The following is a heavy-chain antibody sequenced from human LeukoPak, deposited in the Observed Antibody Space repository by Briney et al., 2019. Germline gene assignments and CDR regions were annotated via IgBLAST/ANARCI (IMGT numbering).Heavy chain of an antibody. J-gene: IGHJ4*02. CDR2: IWYDGSNK. D-gene: IGHD1-26*01. Sequence: GGSLRLSCAASGFTFSSYGMHWVRQAPGKGLEWVAVIWYDGSNKYYADSVKGRFTISRDNSKNTLYLQMNSLRAEDTAVYYCAKQAGGASFDYWGQGTLVTVSS. CDR1: GFTFSSYG. CDR3: AKQAGGASFDY. V-gene: IGHV3-33*06.